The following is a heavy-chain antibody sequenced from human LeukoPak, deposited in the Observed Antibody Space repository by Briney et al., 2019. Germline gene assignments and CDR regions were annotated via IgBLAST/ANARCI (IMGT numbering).Heavy chain of an antibody. V-gene: IGHV1-18*01. CDR3: ARVDDGDPARADY. CDR1: GYTFTSYD. J-gene: IGHJ4*02. Sequence: ASVKVSCKASGYTFTSYDINWVRQATGQGLEWMGWISAYNGNTNYAQKLQGRVTMTTDTSTSTAYMELRSLRSDDTAVYYCARVDDGDPARADYWGQGTLVTVSS. CDR2: ISAYNGNT. D-gene: IGHD4-17*01.